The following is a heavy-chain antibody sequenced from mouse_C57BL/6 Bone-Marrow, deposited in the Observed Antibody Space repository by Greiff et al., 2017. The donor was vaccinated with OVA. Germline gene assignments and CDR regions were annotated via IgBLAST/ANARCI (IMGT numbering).Heavy chain of an antibody. V-gene: IGHV5-6*01. D-gene: IGHD1-1*01. CDR3: ARQGYYYGSSWFAY. J-gene: IGHJ3*01. CDR2: ISSGGSYT. Sequence: EVKLMESGGDLVKPGGSLKLSCAASGFTFSSYGMSWVRQTPDKRLEWVATISSGGSYTYYPDSVKGRFTISRDNAKNTLYLQLSSLKSEDTAMYYGARQGYYYGSSWFAYWGQGTLVTVSA. CDR1: GFTFSSYG.